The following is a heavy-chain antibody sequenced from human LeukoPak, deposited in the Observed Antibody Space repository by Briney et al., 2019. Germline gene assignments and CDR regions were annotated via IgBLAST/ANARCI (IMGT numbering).Heavy chain of an antibody. J-gene: IGHJ4*02. CDR2: IYYSGST. D-gene: IGHD3-9*01. CDR1: GGSISSSSYY. Sequence: SETLSLTCTVSGGSISSSSYYWGWVRQPPGKGLEWIGSIYYSGSTYYNPSLKSRVTISVDTSKNQFSLKLSSVTAADTAVYYCASGLTGYSDYYFDYWGQGTLVTVSS. V-gene: IGHV4-39*01. CDR3: ASGLTGYSDYYFDY.